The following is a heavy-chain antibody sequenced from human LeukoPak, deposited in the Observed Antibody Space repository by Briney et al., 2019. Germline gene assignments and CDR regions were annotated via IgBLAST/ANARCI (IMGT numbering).Heavy chain of an antibody. Sequence: KPSQTLSLTCTVSGGFISSGGYYWSWIRQHPGRGLEWIGYIYYSGSTYYNPSLKSRVTISVDTSKNQFSLKLSSVTAADTAVYYCASLVWGAYYFDYWGQGTLVTVSS. D-gene: IGHD3-16*01. CDR2: IYYSGST. V-gene: IGHV4-31*03. CDR3: ASLVWGAYYFDY. J-gene: IGHJ4*02. CDR1: GGFISSGGYY.